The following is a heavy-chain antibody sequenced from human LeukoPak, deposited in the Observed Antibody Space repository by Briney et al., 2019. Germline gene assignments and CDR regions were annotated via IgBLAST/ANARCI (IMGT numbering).Heavy chain of an antibody. V-gene: IGHV3-53*01. J-gene: IGHJ4*02. CDR2: IYGGGST. D-gene: IGHD5-24*01. CDR3: ARAGGTDGFDY. Sequence: GGSLRLSCAASGFTASSDYMSWVRQAPGKGLEWVSVIYGGGSTYYADSVKGRFTISRDNSKNTLYLQMNSLRAEDTAVYYCARAGGTDGFDYWGQGTLVTVSS. CDR1: GFTASSDY.